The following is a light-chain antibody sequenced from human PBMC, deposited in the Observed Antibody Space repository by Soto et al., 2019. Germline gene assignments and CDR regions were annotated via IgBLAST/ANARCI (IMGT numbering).Light chain of an antibody. CDR2: DAS. Sequence: IGLTKNPDTLSLSPGERATLSCRASRSVSSYLAWYQQKPGQAPRLLIYDASNRATGIPARFSGSGSGTDFTLTISSLEPEDFGVYYCQPPSDLPSFGGGTNVDIK. V-gene: IGKV3-11*01. J-gene: IGKJ4*01. CDR1: RSVSSY. CDR3: QPPSDLPS.